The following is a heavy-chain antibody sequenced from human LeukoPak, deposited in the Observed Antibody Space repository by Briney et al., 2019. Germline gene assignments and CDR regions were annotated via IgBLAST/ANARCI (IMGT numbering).Heavy chain of an antibody. D-gene: IGHD6-6*01. CDR3: ARLVEYGSSSFDY. CDR2: IYYSGAT. V-gene: IGHV4-39*01. Sequence: SETLSLTRTVSGDSIISTNYYWGWIRQPPGKGLEWIGHIYYSGATYYNPSLKSRVTISVDTSKNQFSLKLSSVTAADTAVYYCARLVEYGSSSFDYWGQGTLVTVSS. J-gene: IGHJ4*02. CDR1: GDSIISTNYY.